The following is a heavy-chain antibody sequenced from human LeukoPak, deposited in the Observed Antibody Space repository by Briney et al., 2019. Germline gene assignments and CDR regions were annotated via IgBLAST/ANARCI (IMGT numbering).Heavy chain of an antibody. V-gene: IGHV1-46*01. Sequence: ASVKVSCKASGYTFTSYGISWVRQAPGQGLEWMGIINPSGGSTSYAQKFQGRVTMTRDTSTSTVYMELSSLRSEDTAVYYCARRSAAGAIGYWGQGTLVTVSS. D-gene: IGHD1-26*01. J-gene: IGHJ4*02. CDR1: GYTFTSYG. CDR2: INPSGGST. CDR3: ARRSAAGAIGY.